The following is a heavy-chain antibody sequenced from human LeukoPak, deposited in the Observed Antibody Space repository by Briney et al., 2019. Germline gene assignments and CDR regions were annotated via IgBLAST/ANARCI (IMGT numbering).Heavy chain of an antibody. J-gene: IGHJ6*03. CDR2: IYYTGGT. CDR3: ARVRTVVVPAAMPLNYYYYMDV. D-gene: IGHD2-2*01. V-gene: IGHV4-39*07. CDR1: GGPITTSSYY. Sequence: SETLSLTCSVSGGPITTSSYYWGWIRQPPEKGLEWIGSIYYTGGTYYSPSLESRVTISVDRSKNQFSLKLSSVTAADTAVYYCARVRTVVVPAAMPLNYYYYMDVWGKGTTVTVSS.